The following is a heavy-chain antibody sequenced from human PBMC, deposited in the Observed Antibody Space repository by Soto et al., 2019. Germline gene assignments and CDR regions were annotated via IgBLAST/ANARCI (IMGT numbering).Heavy chain of an antibody. Sequence: PGGSLRLSXAASGFTFSSYSMNWVRQAPGKGLEWVSSISSSSSYIYYADSVKGRFTISRDNAKNSLYLQMNSLRAEDTAVYYCASPDCSLIAAAGPYYYYGMDVWGQGTTVTVSS. CDR2: ISSSSSYI. CDR1: GFTFSSYS. V-gene: IGHV3-21*01. D-gene: IGHD6-13*01. J-gene: IGHJ6*02. CDR3: ASPDCSLIAAAGPYYYYGMDV.